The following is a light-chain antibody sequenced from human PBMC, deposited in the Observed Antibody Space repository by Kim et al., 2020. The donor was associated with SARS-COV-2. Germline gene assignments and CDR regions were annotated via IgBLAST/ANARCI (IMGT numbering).Light chain of an antibody. CDR1: QSVSSN. Sequence: VSPGERVTRSCRTSQSVSSNLAWYLQKPGQAPRLLIYGASARATGIPARFSGSGSGTEFTLTISSLQSEDFAVYYCQQYNDWPPYTFGQGTKLEIK. V-gene: IGKV3-15*01. J-gene: IGKJ2*01. CDR2: GAS. CDR3: QQYNDWPPYT.